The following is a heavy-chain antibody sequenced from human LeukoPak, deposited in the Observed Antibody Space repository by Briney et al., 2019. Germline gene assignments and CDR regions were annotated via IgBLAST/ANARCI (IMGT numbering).Heavy chain of an antibody. CDR2: ISYDGSNK. Sequence: GGSLRLSCAASGFTFSSYGMHWVRQAPGKGLEWVAVISYDGSNKYYADSVKGRFTISRDNSKNTLYLQMNSLRAEDTAVYYCAKAKRYDSSGIDFFFDYWGQGTLVSVSS. J-gene: IGHJ4*02. V-gene: IGHV3-30*18. CDR1: GFTFSSYG. CDR3: AKAKRYDSSGIDFFFDY. D-gene: IGHD3-22*01.